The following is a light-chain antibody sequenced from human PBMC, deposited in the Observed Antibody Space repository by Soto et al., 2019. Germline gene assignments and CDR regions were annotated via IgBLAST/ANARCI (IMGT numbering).Light chain of an antibody. CDR3: QQYNSYSLT. CDR2: DAS. CDR1: QSISSW. Sequence: IQVTQSPSSLSASIGDTVTITCRASQSISSWLAWYQQKPGKAPKLLIYDASSLESGVPSRFSGSGSGTEFTLTISSLQPDDFATYYCQQYNSYSLTFGQGTKVDIK. V-gene: IGKV1-5*01. J-gene: IGKJ1*01.